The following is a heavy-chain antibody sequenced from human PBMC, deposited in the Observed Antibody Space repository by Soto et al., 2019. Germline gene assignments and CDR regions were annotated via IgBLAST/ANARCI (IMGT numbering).Heavy chain of an antibody. V-gene: IGHV4-4*02. CDR1: GDSISSSNW. CDR2: IFHSGSI. J-gene: IGHJ4*02. CDR3: ARYSSGSSDPRLGY. D-gene: IGHD6-19*01. Sequence: SETLSLTCTVSGDSISSSNWWNWVRQPPGKGLEWIGEIFHSGSINYNPSLKSRVTVSLDKSKNQFSLRLTSVTAADTAVYYCARYSSGSSDPRLGYWGQGTPVTVSS.